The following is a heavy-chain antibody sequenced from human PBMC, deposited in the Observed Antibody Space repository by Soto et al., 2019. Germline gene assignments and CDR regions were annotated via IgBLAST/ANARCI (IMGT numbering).Heavy chain of an antibody. CDR3: AKGPIWFGELLHTPYFDY. V-gene: IGHV3-30*18. CDR2: ISYDGSNK. J-gene: IGHJ4*02. D-gene: IGHD3-10*01. CDR1: GFTFSSYG. Sequence: QVQLVESGGGVVQPGRSLRLSCAASGFTFSSYGMHWVRQAPGKGLEWVAVISYDGSNKYYADSVKGRFTISRDNSKNTLYLQMNSLRAEDTAVYYCAKGPIWFGELLHTPYFDYWGQGTLVTVSS.